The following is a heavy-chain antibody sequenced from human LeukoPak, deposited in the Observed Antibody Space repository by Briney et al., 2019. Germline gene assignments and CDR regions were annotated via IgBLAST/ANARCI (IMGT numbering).Heavy chain of an antibody. J-gene: IGHJ4*02. CDR1: GFSLSSYA. CDR2: ISGTGVST. V-gene: IGHV3-23*01. CDR3: AKDSSGYYHAWYYFDY. Sequence: GGSLRLSCAASGFSLSSYAMSWVRQAPGKGLEWVSTISGTGVSTYYAHSVKGRFTISRDNSKNTVYLQIDSLIAEDTALYYCAKDSSGYYHAWYYFDYWGQGSLVTVSS. D-gene: IGHD3-22*01.